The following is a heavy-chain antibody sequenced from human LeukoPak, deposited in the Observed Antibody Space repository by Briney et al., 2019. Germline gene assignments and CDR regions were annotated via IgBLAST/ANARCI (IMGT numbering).Heavy chain of an antibody. CDR2: ISSSSLYI. Sequence: TGGSLRLSCAASGFTLSTYSLNWVRQAPGKGLEWVSSISSSSLYIYYADSVKGRFTISRDNAKNSLYLQMNSLRAEDTAVYYCARSPRYCSGGSCYSGGDYWGQGTLVTVSS. CDR3: ARSPRYCSGGSCYSGGDY. J-gene: IGHJ4*02. CDR1: GFTLSTYS. D-gene: IGHD2-15*01. V-gene: IGHV3-21*01.